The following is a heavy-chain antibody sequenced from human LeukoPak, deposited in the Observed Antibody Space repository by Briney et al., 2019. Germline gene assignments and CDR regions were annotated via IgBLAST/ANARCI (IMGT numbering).Heavy chain of an antibody. CDR3: ARDLAILENWNDVRLGFDP. Sequence: SETLSLTCAVSGGSISSGNWWSWVRQPPGKGLEWIGEIYHSGSTNYNPSLKSRVTISVDKSKNQFSLKLSSVTAADTAVYYCARDLAILENWNDVRLGFDPWGQGTLVTVSS. CDR1: GGSISSGNW. J-gene: IGHJ5*02. V-gene: IGHV4-4*02. CDR2: IYHSGST. D-gene: IGHD1-1*01.